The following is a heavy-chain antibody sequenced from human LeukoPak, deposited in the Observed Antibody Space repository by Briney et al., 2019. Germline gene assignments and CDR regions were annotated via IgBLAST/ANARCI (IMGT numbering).Heavy chain of an antibody. CDR1: GGSISSGAYS. Sequence: KPSETLSLTCAVSGGSISSGAYSWSWIRQPPGKGLEWIGYIYHSGSTYYNPSLKSRVTISVDRSKNQFSLKLSSVTAADTAVYYCARGTRCCSSTSCYTDWFDPWGQGTLVTVSS. V-gene: IGHV4-30-2*01. CDR3: ARGTRCCSSTSCYTDWFDP. J-gene: IGHJ5*02. CDR2: IYHSGST. D-gene: IGHD2-2*02.